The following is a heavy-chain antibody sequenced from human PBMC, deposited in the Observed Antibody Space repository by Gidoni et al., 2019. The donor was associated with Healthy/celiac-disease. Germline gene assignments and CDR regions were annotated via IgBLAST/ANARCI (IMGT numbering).Heavy chain of an antibody. CDR2: IYTSGST. CDR3: ARDAKSYGDYAVAYNWFDP. CDR1: GGSIRSYY. V-gene: IGHV4-4*07. D-gene: IGHD4-17*01. J-gene: IGHJ5*02. Sequence: QVQLQESGPGLVKPSETLSLTCTVSGGSIRSYYWSWIRQPAGKGLEWIGRIYTSGSTNYNPSLKSRVTMSVDTSKNQFSLKLSSVTAADTAVYYCARDAKSYGDYAVAYNWFDPWGQGTLVTVSS.